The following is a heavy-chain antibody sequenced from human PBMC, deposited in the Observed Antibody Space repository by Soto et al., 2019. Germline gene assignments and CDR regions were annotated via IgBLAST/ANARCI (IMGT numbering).Heavy chain of an antibody. Sequence: SETLSLTCTVSGGSISSYYWSWIRQPPGKGLEWIGYIYYSGSTNYNPSLKSRVTISVDTSKNQFSLKLSSVTAADTAVYYCARVAILGVVTLSHWFDPWGQGTLVTVSS. CDR2: IYYSGST. V-gene: IGHV4-59*01. D-gene: IGHD3-3*01. CDR3: ARVAILGVVTLSHWFDP. CDR1: GGSISSYY. J-gene: IGHJ5*02.